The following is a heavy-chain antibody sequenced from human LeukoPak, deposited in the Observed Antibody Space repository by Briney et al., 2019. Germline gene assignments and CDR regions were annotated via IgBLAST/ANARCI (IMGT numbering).Heavy chain of an antibody. CDR3: ARDAEVYFDY. CDR2: IYNSGST. J-gene: IGHJ4*02. CDR1: SGSISSTNHY. Sequence: SETLSLTCTVSSGSISSTNHYWSWIRQHPVKGLEWIGYIYNSGSTYYTPSLRGRLTISVDTSKNQFSLRLSSVTAADTAVYYCARDAEVYFDYWGQGTLVTVSS. V-gene: IGHV4-31*03.